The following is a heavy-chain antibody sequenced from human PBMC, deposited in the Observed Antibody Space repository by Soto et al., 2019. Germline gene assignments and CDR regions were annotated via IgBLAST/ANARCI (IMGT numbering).Heavy chain of an antibody. CDR3: ARHVAIAVAVCWFDP. J-gene: IGHJ5*02. V-gene: IGHV3-21*01. CDR2: ISSSSSYI. Sequence: EVQLVESGGGLVKPGGSLRLSCAASGFTFSSYSMNWVRQAPGKGLEWVSSISSSSSYIYYADSVKGRFTISRDNAKNSPSLQMNSLSADDTAVYYCARHVAIAVAVCWFDPSGQGTLVTLSS. CDR1: GFTFSSYS. D-gene: IGHD6-19*01.